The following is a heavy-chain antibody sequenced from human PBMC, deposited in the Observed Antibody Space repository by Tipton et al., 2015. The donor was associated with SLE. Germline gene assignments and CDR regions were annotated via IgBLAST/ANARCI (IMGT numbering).Heavy chain of an antibody. Sequence: SLRLSCAASGFTFSSYGMHWVRQAPGKGLEWVAFIRYDGSNKYYADSVKGRFTISRDNSKDTLYLQTGSLRTEDMAVYYCAREGSSTSCYDYWGQGTLVTVSS. D-gene: IGHD2-2*01. CDR3: AREGSSTSCYDY. V-gene: IGHV3-30*02. J-gene: IGHJ4*02. CDR2: IRYDGSNK. CDR1: GFTFSSYG.